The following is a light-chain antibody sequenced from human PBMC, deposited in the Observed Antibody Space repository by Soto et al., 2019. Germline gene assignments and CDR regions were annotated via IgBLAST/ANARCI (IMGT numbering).Light chain of an antibody. CDR3: QQYGSSRT. CDR1: QSVSST. J-gene: IGKJ1*01. Sequence: TQSPATLSVSPGGSSTLSCRASQSVSSTLAWYQQRPGQAPRLLIHDASKRATGIPARFSGSGSGTDFTLTISRLEPEDFAVYYCQQYGSSRTFGQGTKVDI. V-gene: IGKV3-20*01. CDR2: DAS.